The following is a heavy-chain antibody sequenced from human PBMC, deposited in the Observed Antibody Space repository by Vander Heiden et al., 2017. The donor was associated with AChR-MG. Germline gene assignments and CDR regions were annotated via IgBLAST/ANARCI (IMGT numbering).Heavy chain of an antibody. Sequence: QVQLVESGGGVVQPGRSLRLSWAASGFTFSSYAMHWVHQAPGKGLEGVAVISYDGSNKYYADSVKGRFTISRDNSKNTLYLQMNSLRAEDTAVYYCARGYSSSWSAVIQHWGQGTLVTVSS. V-gene: IGHV3-30-3*01. J-gene: IGHJ1*01. D-gene: IGHD6-13*01. CDR1: GFTFSSYA. CDR3: ARGYSSSWSAVIQH. CDR2: ISYDGSNK.